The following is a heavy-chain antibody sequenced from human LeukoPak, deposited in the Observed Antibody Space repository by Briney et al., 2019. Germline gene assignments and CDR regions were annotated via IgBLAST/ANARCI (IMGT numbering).Heavy chain of an antibody. D-gene: IGHD3-9*01. CDR1: GGSISSGSYY. CDR3: ASIEIEPDILTGYYRTRGDY. Sequence: PSETLSLTCTVSGGSISSGSYYWSWIRQPAGKGLEWIGRIYTSGSTNYNPSLKSRVTISVDTSKNQFSLKLSSVTAADTAVYYCASIEIEPDILTGYYRTRGDYWGQGTLVTVSS. V-gene: IGHV4-61*02. CDR2: IYTSGST. J-gene: IGHJ4*02.